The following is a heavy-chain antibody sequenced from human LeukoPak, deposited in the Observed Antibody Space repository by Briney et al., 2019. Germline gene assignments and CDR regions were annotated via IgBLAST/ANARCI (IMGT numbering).Heavy chain of an antibody. D-gene: IGHD2-2*01. Sequence: SETLSLTCAVSGYSISTGYYWGWIRQPPGKGLEWIGTIYHSGSTYYNPSLKSRVTISVDTSKNQFSLKLSSVTAADTALYYCARSKCGSTSCYGGKCFDPRGQANLVTVSS. CDR3: ARSKCGSTSCYGGKCFDP. CDR2: IYHSGST. CDR1: GYSISTGYY. V-gene: IGHV4-38-2*01. J-gene: IGHJ5*02.